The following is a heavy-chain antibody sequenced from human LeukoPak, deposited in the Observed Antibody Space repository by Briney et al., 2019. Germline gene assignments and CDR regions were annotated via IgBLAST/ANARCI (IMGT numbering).Heavy chain of an antibody. V-gene: IGHV4-34*01. CDR1: GGSFSGYY. D-gene: IGHD3-3*01. J-gene: IGHJ4*02. CDR2: INHSGST. Sequence: PSETLSLTCAVYGGSFSGYYWSWIRQPPGKGLGWIGEINHSGSTNYNPSLKSRVTISVDTSKNQFSLKLSSVTAADTAVYYCARGLGYDFWSGYYQYYFDYWGQGTLVTVSS. CDR3: ARGLGYDFWSGYYQYYFDY.